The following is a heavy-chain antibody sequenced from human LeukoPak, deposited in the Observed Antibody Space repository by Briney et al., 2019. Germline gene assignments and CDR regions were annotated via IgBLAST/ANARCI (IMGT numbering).Heavy chain of an antibody. CDR2: IYYGGST. CDR3: ARIRRTDDAFDI. V-gene: IGHV4-39*01. CDR1: GGSISSSSYY. Sequence: PSETLSLTCSVSGGSISSSSYYWGWIRQLPGKGLEWIASIYYGGSTYYNPSLKSRVTISVDTSKNQFSLKLTSVTAADTAVYYSARIRRTDDAFDIWGQGTMVTVSS. J-gene: IGHJ3*02.